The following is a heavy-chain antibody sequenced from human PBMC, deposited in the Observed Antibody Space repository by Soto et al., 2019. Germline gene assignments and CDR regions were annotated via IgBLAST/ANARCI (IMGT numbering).Heavy chain of an antibody. D-gene: IGHD2-2*01. CDR1: GFNFSRFW. CDR2: INSDGSRA. Sequence: GGSLRLSCTASGFNFSRFWTHWVRQVPGRGLVWVSHINSDGSRASYADSVKARFTISRDKAKNTLYLQMNSLRAEDTVVYYCARDLSSCSSARCYSFYYGMDLWGQGTTVTVSS. V-gene: IGHV3-74*01. J-gene: IGHJ6*02. CDR3: ARDLSSCSSARCYSFYYGMDL.